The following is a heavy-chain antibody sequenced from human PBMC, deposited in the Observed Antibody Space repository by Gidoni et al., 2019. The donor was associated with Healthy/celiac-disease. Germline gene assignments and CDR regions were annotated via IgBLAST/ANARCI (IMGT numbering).Heavy chain of an antibody. CDR2: IYPGDSDT. J-gene: IGHJ4*02. Sequence: EVQLVQSGAEVKQPGESLKSSGQGSGYRFTSYWIGWVRQMPGKGLEWMGIIYPGDSDTRYSPSFQGQVTISADKSISTAYLQWSSLKASDTAMYYCARGPPRVVWFGKNWGQGTLVTVSS. CDR3: ARGPPRVVWFGKN. CDR1: GYRFTSYW. D-gene: IGHD3-10*01. V-gene: IGHV5-51*03.